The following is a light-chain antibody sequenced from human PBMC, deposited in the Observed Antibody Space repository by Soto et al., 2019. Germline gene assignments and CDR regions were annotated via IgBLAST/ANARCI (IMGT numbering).Light chain of an antibody. V-gene: IGLV2-14*01. Sequence: QAVRTEPASVCESPGQSITIYSTGTNIDVGGYNYVSWYQQHPGKAPRLIISDVSNRPSGVSNRFSGSKSGNTASLTISRLQVEDEADYYCNSFTSTSARYVCATGTKVTVL. CDR2: DVS. CDR1: NIDVGGYNY. J-gene: IGLJ1*01. CDR3: NSFTSTSARYV.